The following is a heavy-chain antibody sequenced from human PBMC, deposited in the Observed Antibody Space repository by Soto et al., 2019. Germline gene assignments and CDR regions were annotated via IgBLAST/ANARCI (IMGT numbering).Heavy chain of an antibody. CDR3: ARDWHYSNYGAIGY. J-gene: IGHJ4*02. CDR1: GFTFSDYY. V-gene: IGHV3-11*01. CDR2: ISSSGSTI. D-gene: IGHD4-4*01. Sequence: GGSLRLSCAASGFTFSDYYMSWVRQGPGKGLEWVSYISSSGSTIYYADSVKGRFTISRDNAKNSLYLQMNSLRAEDTAVYYGARDWHYSNYGAIGYWGQGTLVTVSS.